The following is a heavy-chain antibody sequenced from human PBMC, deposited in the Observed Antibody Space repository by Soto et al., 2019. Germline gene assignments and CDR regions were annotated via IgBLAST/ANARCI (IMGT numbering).Heavy chain of an antibody. V-gene: IGHV1-46*01. CDR1: GYTFTSYY. D-gene: IGHD4-17*01. J-gene: IGHJ4*02. CDR3: ARVPLYGDYAAAFDY. Sequence: QVQLVQSGAEVKKPGASVKVSCKASGYTFTSYYMHWVRQAPGQGLEWMGIINPSGGSTSYAQKFQGRVTMTRDTSTSTVYMELSSLRSEDTAVYYCARVPLYGDYAAAFDYWGQGTLVTVSS. CDR2: INPSGGST.